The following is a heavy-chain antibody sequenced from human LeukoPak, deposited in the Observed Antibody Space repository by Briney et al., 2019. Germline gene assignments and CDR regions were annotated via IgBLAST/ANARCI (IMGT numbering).Heavy chain of an antibody. CDR3: AKDMGDGYNPGRFDY. Sequence: PGGSLRLSCAASGFTFSSYGMHWVRQAPGKGLEWVAVISYDGSNKYYADSVKGRFTISRDNSKNTLYLQMSSLRAEDTAVYYCAKDMGDGYNPGRFDYWGQGTLVTVSS. D-gene: IGHD5-24*01. CDR1: GFTFSSYG. J-gene: IGHJ4*02. CDR2: ISYDGSNK. V-gene: IGHV3-30*18.